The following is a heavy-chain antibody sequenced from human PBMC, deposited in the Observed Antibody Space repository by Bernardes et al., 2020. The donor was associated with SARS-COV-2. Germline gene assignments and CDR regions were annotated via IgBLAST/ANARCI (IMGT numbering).Heavy chain of an antibody. J-gene: IGHJ4*02. V-gene: IGHV5-51*01. D-gene: IGHD1-26*01. Sequence: GESLKISCKGSGYSFTSYWIGWVRQMPGKGLEWMGIIYPGDSDTRYSPSFQGQVTISADKSISTAYLQWSSLKASDTAMYYCARRRGSYFSGPRFDYWGQGTLVTVSS. CDR2: IYPGDSDT. CDR1: GYSFTSYW. CDR3: ARRRGSYFSGPRFDY.